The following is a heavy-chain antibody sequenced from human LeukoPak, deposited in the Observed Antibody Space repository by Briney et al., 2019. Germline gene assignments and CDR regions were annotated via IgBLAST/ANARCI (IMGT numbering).Heavy chain of an antibody. D-gene: IGHD2-2*01. J-gene: IGHJ4*02. CDR2: ISARADST. V-gene: IGHV3-23*01. CDR3: ARRYCSSTSCTLDY. CDR1: GFTFSNYA. Sequence: GGSLRLSCAASGFTFSNYAMSWVRQAPGKGLEWVSGISARADSTYYADSAKGRFTISRDNAENSLYLQMNSLRAEDTALYYCARRYCSSTSCTLDYWGQGTLVTVSS.